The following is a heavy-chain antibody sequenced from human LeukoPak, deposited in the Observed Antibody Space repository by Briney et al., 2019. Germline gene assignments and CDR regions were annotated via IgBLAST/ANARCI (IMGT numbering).Heavy chain of an antibody. J-gene: IGHJ4*02. V-gene: IGHV1-2*02. Sequence: ASVKVSCKASGYTLTGYYMHWVRQAPGQGLEWMGWINPNSGGTNYAQKFRGRVTMTRDTSISTAYMELSRLRSDDTAVYYCARSPPPDYVWGSYRSDLGYWGQGTLVTVSS. CDR1: GYTLTGYY. CDR2: INPNSGGT. D-gene: IGHD3-16*02. CDR3: ARSPPPDYVWGSYRSDLGY.